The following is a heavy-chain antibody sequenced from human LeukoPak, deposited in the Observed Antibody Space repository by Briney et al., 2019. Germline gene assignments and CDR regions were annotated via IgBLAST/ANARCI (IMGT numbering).Heavy chain of an antibody. Sequence: GGSLRLSCAASRFTFSSYSMNWVRQAPGKGLEWVSSISSSGSYIYHADSVKGRFTISRDNAKNTLYLQMNSLRAEDTAVYYCAKGPRTVRFGDRHKGMFDYWGQGTLVTVSS. J-gene: IGHJ4*02. V-gene: IGHV3-21*04. CDR1: RFTFSSYS. CDR2: ISSSGSYI. CDR3: AKGPRTVRFGDRHKGMFDY. D-gene: IGHD3-10*01.